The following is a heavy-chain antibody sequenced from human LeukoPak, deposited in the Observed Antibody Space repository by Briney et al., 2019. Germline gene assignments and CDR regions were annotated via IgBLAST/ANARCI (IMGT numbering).Heavy chain of an antibody. Sequence: GESLKISCQASGYTFAKYWIGWVRQMPGKGLEWMGIIYPGDSDTRYGPSFQGQVTISVDKSINTAYLQWIRLKASDTAMYYCARSSVTNRLFDYWGQGTLVTVSS. J-gene: IGHJ4*02. CDR2: IYPGDSDT. D-gene: IGHD4-17*01. CDR3: ARSSVTNRLFDY. V-gene: IGHV5-51*01. CDR1: GYTFAKYW.